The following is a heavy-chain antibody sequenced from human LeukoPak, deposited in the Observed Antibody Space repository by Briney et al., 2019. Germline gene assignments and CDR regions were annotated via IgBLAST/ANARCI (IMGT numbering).Heavy chain of an antibody. CDR2: ISYDGSNK. V-gene: IGHV3-30-3*01. D-gene: IGHD3-9*01. J-gene: IGHJ4*02. Sequence: GGSLRLSCAASGFTFSSYAMHWVRQAPGKGLEWVAVISYDGSNKYYADSVKGRFTISRDNSKNTLYLKMNSLRAEDTAVYYCARSEYYDILTGLDYWGQGTLVTVSS. CDR3: ARSEYYDILTGLDY. CDR1: GFTFSSYA.